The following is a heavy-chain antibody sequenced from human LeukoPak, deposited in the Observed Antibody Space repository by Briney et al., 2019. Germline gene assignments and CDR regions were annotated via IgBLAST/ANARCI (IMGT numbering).Heavy chain of an antibody. D-gene: IGHD1-26*01. CDR1: GYTFISYY. V-gene: IGHV1-46*01. CDR3: AREGTGYSGSHQYFQH. CDR2: ISPSGAST. Sequence: ASVKVSCKASGYTFISYYTHWVRQAPGQGLEWMGIISPSGASTTYAPRFQGRVTMTRDTSTSTVYMELSSLRFEDTAVYYCAREGTGYSGSHQYFQHWGQGTLVTVSS. J-gene: IGHJ1*01.